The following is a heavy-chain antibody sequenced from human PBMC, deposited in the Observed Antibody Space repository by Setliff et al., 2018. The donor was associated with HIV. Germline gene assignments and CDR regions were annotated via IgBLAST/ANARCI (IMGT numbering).Heavy chain of an antibody. CDR2: INPSGGST. D-gene: IGHD3-22*01. CDR3: ARDYHDSSGSIFFPGLPDY. Sequence: ASVKVSCKASGYTFTSYFVHWVRHAHGQGVEWMGIINPSGGSTSYAQKFQGRVTMTRDTSISTAYMDLSSLRSDDTAVHYCARDYHDSSGSIFFPGLPDYRGQGPLVTASS. J-gene: IGHJ4*02. V-gene: IGHV1-46*01. CDR1: GYTFTSYF.